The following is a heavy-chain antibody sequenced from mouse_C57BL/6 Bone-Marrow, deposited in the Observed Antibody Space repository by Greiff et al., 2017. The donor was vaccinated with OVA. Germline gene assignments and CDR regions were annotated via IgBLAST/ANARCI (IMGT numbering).Heavy chain of an antibody. CDR2: IYPGSGST. CDR3: ARGDYYGNYAMDY. J-gene: IGHJ4*01. Sequence: QVHVKQPGAELVKPGASVKMSCKASGYTFTSYWITWVKQRPGQGLEWIGDIYPGSGSTNYNEKFKSKATLTVDTSSSTAYMQLSSLTSEDSAVYYCARGDYYGNYAMDYWGQGTSVTVSS. D-gene: IGHD1-1*01. CDR1: GYTFTSYW. V-gene: IGHV1-55*01.